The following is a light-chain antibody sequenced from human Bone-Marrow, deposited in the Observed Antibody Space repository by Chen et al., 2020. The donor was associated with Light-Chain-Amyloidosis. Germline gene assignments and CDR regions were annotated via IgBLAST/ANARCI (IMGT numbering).Light chain of an antibody. CDR1: SSNIGINY. V-gene: IGLV1-47*01. Sequence: QSVLTQPPSASGTPGQRVTISCSGASSNIGINYVYWYQHFPGAAPNLLIHRNNPPPSWFPDQFSAPKSRTSAFLARRGLRSQAGADLYCAAMDGSLGSYVFRTWTQVLVL. CDR3: AAMDGSLGSYV. J-gene: IGLJ1*01. CDR2: RNN.